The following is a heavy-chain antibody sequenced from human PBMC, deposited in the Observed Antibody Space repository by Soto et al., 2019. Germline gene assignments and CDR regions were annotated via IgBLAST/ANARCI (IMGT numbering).Heavy chain of an antibody. CDR1: GFTFSSYA. J-gene: IGHJ1*01. V-gene: IGHV3-30*04. CDR2: ISYDGRNK. Sequence: QVQLVESGGGVVQPGRSLRLSCAASGFTFSSYAMHWVRQAPGKGLEWVAVISYDGRNKYYADSVKGRFTISRDNSKNTLYLQMSSLRAEDTAVYYCASVMGVVVTSPECFQHWGQGTLVTVSS. CDR3: ASVMGVVVTSPECFQH. D-gene: IGHD2-21*02.